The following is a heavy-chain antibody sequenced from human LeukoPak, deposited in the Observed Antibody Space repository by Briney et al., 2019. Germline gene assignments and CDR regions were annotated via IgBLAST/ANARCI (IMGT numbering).Heavy chain of an antibody. CDR2: ISSSGGTT. Sequence: GRSLRLLCGASGYTLNRYALHCVRHAPGKALVWGSVISSSGGTTYYSDSVKGRFIISRDKSKNTLYLQMNSLRAEDTAVYYCAKAGIAVPATPEYCGQGTQVTVSS. CDR3: AKAGIAVPATPEY. D-gene: IGHD6-19*01. J-gene: IGHJ4*02. CDR1: GYTLNRYA. V-gene: IGHV3-23*01.